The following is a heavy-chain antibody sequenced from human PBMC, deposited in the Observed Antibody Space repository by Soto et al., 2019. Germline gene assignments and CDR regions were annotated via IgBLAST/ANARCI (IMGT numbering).Heavy chain of an antibody. J-gene: IGHJ4*02. Sequence: SETLSLTCPVSGGSISSGGYYWSWIRQHPGKGLEWIGYIYYSGSTYYNPSLKSRVTISVDTSKNQFSLKLSSVTAADTAVYYCARERIAAAGTNYWGQGTLVTVSS. V-gene: IGHV4-31*03. CDR3: ARERIAAAGTNY. D-gene: IGHD6-13*01. CDR2: IYYSGST. CDR1: GGSISSGGYY.